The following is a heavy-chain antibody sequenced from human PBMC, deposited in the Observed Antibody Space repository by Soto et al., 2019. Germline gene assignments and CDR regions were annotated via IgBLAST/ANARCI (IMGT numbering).Heavy chain of an antibody. J-gene: IGHJ4*02. CDR3: ARIHWAQSSLDY. Sequence: SETLSLTCAVPGGSIDSGAFSLSWIRQPPGKGLEWIGYVTHSGTAYSIPSLNGRLTLSVDSSQTQFSLKLTSVTAADSAFYYCARIHWAQSSLDYWGRGILVTVSS. V-gene: IGHV4-30-2*01. D-gene: IGHD6-19*01. CDR2: VTHSGTA. CDR1: GGSIDSGAFS.